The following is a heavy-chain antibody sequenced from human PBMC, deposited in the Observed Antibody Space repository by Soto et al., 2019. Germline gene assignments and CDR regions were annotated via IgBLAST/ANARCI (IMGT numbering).Heavy chain of an antibody. V-gene: IGHV3-74*01. CDR3: ARERADYYYYYMDV. CDR2: ISPDGTNS. CDR1: GFTFSTHW. Sequence: GGSLRLSCAASGFTFSTHWMHWVRQPPGKGLVWVSRISPDGTNSNYADSVKGRFTISRDNSKNTLYLQMNSLRAEDTAVYYCARERADYYYYYMDVWGKGTTVTVSS. J-gene: IGHJ6*03.